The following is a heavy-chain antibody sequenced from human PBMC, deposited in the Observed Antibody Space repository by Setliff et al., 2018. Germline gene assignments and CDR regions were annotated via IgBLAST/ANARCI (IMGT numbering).Heavy chain of an antibody. Sequence: ASVKVSCKASGYTFTTYVMHWVRQAPGQRLEWMAWFNPGNGDTKYSQNFQGRVTLTRDTSASTAYMELSSLRSEDTAVYYCATRPGIAVAGFDHWGQGTLVTVSS. J-gene: IGHJ4*02. CDR1: GYTFTTYV. CDR2: FNPGNGDT. D-gene: IGHD6-19*01. V-gene: IGHV1-3*01. CDR3: ATRPGIAVAGFDH.